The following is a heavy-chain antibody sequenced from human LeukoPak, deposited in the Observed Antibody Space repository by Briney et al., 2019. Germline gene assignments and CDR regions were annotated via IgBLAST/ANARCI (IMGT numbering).Heavy chain of an antibody. V-gene: IGHV4-34*01. J-gene: IGHJ3*02. CDR3: ARASWGPRDAFDI. CDR1: GGSFSGYY. D-gene: IGHD3-16*01. CDR2: ITHSGST. Sequence: PSETLSLTCAVYGGSFSGYYWSWIRQPPGKGLEWIGEITHSGSTNYNPSLKSRVTISVDTSKNQFSLKLSSVTAADTAVYYCARASWGPRDAFDIWGQGTMVTVSS.